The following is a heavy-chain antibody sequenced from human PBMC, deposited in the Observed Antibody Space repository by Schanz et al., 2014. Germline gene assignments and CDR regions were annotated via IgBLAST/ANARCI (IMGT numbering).Heavy chain of an antibody. CDR3: AREVGLYDRGWFDP. CDR2: ISPIAGIT. J-gene: IGHJ5*02. V-gene: IGHV1-18*01. CDR1: GYTFTSYG. Sequence: QVQLVQSGAEVKKPGASVKVSCKASGYTFTSYGISWVRQAPGQGLEWMGWISPIAGITNYAQRFQGRVTITADKSSDTAYMELSSLRSEDTAVYYCAREVGLYDRGWFDPWGQGTLVTVSS. D-gene: IGHD3-22*01.